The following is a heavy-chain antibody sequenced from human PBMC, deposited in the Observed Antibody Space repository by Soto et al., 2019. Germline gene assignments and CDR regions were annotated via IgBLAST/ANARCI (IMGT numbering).Heavy chain of an antibody. D-gene: IGHD3-22*01. CDR1: GYTFTSYG. V-gene: IGHV1-18*04. Sequence: VASVKVSCKASGYTFTSYGISWVRQAPGQGLEWMGWISAYNGNTNYAQKLQGRVTMTTDTSTSTAYMELRSLRSDDTAVYYCARDIYYDSSGYYYSEASDYWGQGTLVTVSS. J-gene: IGHJ4*02. CDR3: ARDIYYDSSGYYYSEASDY. CDR2: ISAYNGNT.